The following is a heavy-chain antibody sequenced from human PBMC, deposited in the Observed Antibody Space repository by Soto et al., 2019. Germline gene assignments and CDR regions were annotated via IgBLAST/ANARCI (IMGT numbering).Heavy chain of an antibody. J-gene: IGHJ3*01. CDR3: ASVPIPFRLKMGIEDAFDF. V-gene: IGHV6-1*01. Sequence: QVQLQQSGPGLVKSSQTLSLTCAIAGDSVSSKSAAWNWIRQSPSRGLEWLGRTYYRSKWYNDYVVSVNRRITITPDTSKHHFSLHLNPVPPEDTAVYCCASVPIPFRLKMGIEDAFDFWGQGTMVTVSS. CDR2: TYYRSKWYN. CDR1: GDSVSSKSAA. D-gene: IGHD2-8*01.